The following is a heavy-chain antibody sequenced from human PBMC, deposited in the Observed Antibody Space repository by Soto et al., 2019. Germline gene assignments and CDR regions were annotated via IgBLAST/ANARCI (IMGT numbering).Heavy chain of an antibody. V-gene: IGHV3-33*01. Sequence: QVQLVESGGGVVQPGRSLRLSCAASGFTFSSYGMHWVRQAPGKGLEWVAVIWYDGSNKYYADSVKGRFTISRDNSKNTLYLQMNSQRAEDTAVYYCARVSRLQNENFDYWGQGTLVTVSS. CDR1: GFTFSSYG. CDR3: ARVSRLQNENFDY. J-gene: IGHJ4*02. CDR2: IWYDGSNK. D-gene: IGHD4-4*01.